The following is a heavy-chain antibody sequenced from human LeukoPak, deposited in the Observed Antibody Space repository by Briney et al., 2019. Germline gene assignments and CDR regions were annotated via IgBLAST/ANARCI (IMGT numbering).Heavy chain of an antibody. D-gene: IGHD6-13*01. J-gene: IGHJ4*02. V-gene: IGHV1-18*01. CDR1: GYTFTSYG. CDR3: ARTTASSSWSYYFDY. CDR2: ISAYNGNT. Sequence: GAPVKVSCKASGYTFTSYGISWVRQAPGQGLEWMGWISAYNGNTNYAQKLQGRVTMTTDTSTSTAYMELRSLRSDDTAVYYCARTTASSSWSYYFDYWGQGTLVTVSS.